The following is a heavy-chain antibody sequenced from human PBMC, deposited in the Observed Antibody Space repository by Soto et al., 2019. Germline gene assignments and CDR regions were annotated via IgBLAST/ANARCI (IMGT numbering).Heavy chain of an antibody. CDR1: GFTFTNAW. V-gene: IGHV3-15*07. D-gene: IGHD3-16*01. J-gene: IGHJ4*02. CDR2: IKSETDGGTA. CDR3: TTAGGGRD. Sequence: GGSLRLSCAASGFTFTNAWMNWVRQAPGQGLEWVGRIKSETDGGTADYAAFVKGRFTISRDDSKNMVFLQINSLKTEDTAMYYCTTAGGGRDWGQGTLVTVSA.